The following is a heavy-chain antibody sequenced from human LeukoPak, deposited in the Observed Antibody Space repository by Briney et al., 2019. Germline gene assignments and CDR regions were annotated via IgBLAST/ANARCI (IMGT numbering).Heavy chain of an antibody. CDR1: GYTFTSYG. CDR2: ISAYNGNT. CDR3: ARDRPITIFGVVTFDY. V-gene: IGHV1-18*01. J-gene: IGHJ4*02. Sequence: GASVKVSCKASGYTFTSYGISWVRQAPGQGLEWMGRISAYNGNTNYAQKLQGRVTMTTDTSTSTAYMELRSLRSDDTAVYYCARDRPITIFGVVTFDYWGQGTLVTVSS. D-gene: IGHD3-3*01.